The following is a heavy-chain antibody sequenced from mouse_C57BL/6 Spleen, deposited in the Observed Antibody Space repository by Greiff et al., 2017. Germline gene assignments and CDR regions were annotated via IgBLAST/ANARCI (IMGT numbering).Heavy chain of an antibody. CDR1: GYTFTSYW. V-gene: IGHV1-61*01. CDR2: IYPSDSET. J-gene: IGHJ2*01. Sequence: QVQLQQSGAELVRPGSSVKLSCKASGYTFTSYWMDWVKQRPGQGLEWIGNIYPSDSETHYNQKFKDKATLTVDKSSSTAYMQLSSLTSEDSAVYCCARYDGYPDYWGQGTTLTVSS. D-gene: IGHD2-2*01. CDR3: ARYDGYPDY.